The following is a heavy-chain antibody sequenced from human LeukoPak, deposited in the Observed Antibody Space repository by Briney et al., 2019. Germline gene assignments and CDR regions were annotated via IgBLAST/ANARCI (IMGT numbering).Heavy chain of an antibody. CDR3: ARERGGPNGDVDY. CDR1: GFTFRSYS. Sequence: GGSLRLSCAASGFTFRSYSMNWVRQAPGKGLEWVSSISSSSSYIYYADSVKGRFTITRDNAKNSLYLQMHSLRAEDTALYYCARERGGPNGDVDYWGQGTLVTVSS. J-gene: IGHJ4*02. D-gene: IGHD4-17*01. V-gene: IGHV3-21*01. CDR2: ISSSSSYI.